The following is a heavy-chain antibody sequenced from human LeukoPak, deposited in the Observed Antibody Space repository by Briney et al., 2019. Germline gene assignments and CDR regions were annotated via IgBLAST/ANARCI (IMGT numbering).Heavy chain of an antibody. Sequence: GSLRLSCAASGFTFDYYAMHWVRPAPGKGLEWVAIIYSGNTTFYSESVKGRFTISRDNSKNTLFLHMNSLTVEDTAVYYCASGGFGIYYFYMDVWGKGTTVIISS. CDR1: GFTFDYYA. J-gene: IGHJ6*03. CDR2: IYSGNTT. CDR3: ASGGFGIYYFYMDV. D-gene: IGHD1-14*01. V-gene: IGHV3-23*03.